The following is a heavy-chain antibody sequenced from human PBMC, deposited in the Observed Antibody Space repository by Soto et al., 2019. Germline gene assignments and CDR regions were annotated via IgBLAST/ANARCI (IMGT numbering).Heavy chain of an antibody. D-gene: IGHD3-3*01. CDR1: GFTFSSYA. J-gene: IGHJ4*02. V-gene: IGHV3-30-3*01. Sequence: GGSLRLSCAASGFTFSSYAMHWVRQAPGKGLEWVAVISYDGSNKYYADSVKGRFTISRDNSKNTLYLQMNSLRAEDTAVYYCARASSVNYDFWSGYYLEPSSALIDYWGQGTLVTVSS. CDR2: ISYDGSNK. CDR3: ARASSVNYDFWSGYYLEPSSALIDY.